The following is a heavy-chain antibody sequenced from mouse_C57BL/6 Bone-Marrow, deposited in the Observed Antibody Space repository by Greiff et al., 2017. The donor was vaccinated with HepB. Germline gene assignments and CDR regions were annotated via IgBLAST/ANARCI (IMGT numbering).Heavy chain of an antibody. D-gene: IGHD2-4*01. CDR3: ARGGDYDGAWFAY. J-gene: IGHJ3*01. CDR1: GFTFSDYG. Sequence: EVKLMESGGGLVKPGGSLKLSCAASGFTFSDYGMHWVRQAPEKGLEWVAYISSGSSTIYYADTVKGRFTISRDNAKNTLFLQMTSLRSEDTAMYYCARGGDYDGAWFAYWGQGTLVTVSA. V-gene: IGHV5-17*01. CDR2: ISSGSSTI.